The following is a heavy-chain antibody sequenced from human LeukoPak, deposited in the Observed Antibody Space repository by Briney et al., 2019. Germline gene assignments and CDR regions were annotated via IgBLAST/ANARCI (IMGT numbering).Heavy chain of an antibody. CDR2: IIPIFGTA. J-gene: IGHJ6*03. Sequence: SVKVSCKASGGTFSSYAISWVRQAPGQGLEWMGGIIPIFGTANYAQKFQGRVTMTTDTSTSTAYMELRSLRSDDTAVYYCARDRRPGYMDVWGKGTTVTVSS. CDR3: ARDRRPGYMDV. D-gene: IGHD6-6*01. V-gene: IGHV1-69*05. CDR1: GGTFSSYA.